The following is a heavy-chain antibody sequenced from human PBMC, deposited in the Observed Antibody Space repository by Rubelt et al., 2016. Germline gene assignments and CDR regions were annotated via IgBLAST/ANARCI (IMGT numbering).Heavy chain of an antibody. D-gene: IGHD7-27*01. V-gene: IGHV4-59*01. CDR2: IYSSGST. J-gene: IGHJ6*02. CDR1: GGSISTYY. CDR3: ARDKNWESDYYYAMDV. Sequence: QVQLQESGPGLVKPSETLSLSCTVSGGSISTYYWSWIRQPPGKGLEWIGYIYSSGSTNYNASLKSRVTISVDSSKNQFSLKLSSVTAADTAVYYCARDKNWESDYYYAMDVWGQGTTVTVSS.